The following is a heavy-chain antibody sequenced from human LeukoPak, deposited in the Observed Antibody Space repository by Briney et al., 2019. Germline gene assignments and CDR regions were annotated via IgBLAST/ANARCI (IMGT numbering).Heavy chain of an antibody. V-gene: IGHV3-7*01. J-gene: IGHJ2*01. CDR1: GFTISSYW. D-gene: IGHD3-22*01. CDR3: ARLSPVTMIVVSYWYFDL. Sequence: QPGGSLRLSCAASGFTISSYWMTWVRQAPGKGLEWVANIEQDGSEKKYVDSVKGRFTISRDNAKNSLYLQMNSLRAEDTAVYYCARLSPVTMIVVSYWYFDLWGRGTLVTVSS. CDR2: IEQDGSEK.